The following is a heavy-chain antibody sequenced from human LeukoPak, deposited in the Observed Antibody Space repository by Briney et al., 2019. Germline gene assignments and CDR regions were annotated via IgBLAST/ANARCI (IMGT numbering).Heavy chain of an antibody. V-gene: IGHV3-20*04. Sequence: GGSLRLSCAASGFTFDDYGMTWVRLAPGKGLEWVSGINWNGGTTGYADSVKGRFTISRDNAKNSLHLQMNSLRAEDTALYYCARGYSGYGGYYYYMDVWGKGTTVTVSS. CDR2: INWNGGTT. D-gene: IGHD5-12*01. J-gene: IGHJ6*03. CDR3: ARGYSGYGGYYYYMDV. CDR1: GFTFDDYG.